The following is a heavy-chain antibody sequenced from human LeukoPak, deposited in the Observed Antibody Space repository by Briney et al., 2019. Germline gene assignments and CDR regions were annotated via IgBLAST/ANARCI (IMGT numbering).Heavy chain of an antibody. CDR1: GGSISSGGYY. Sequence: SETLSLTCTVSGGSISSGGYYWSWIRQHPGKGLEWIGYIYYSGSTYYNPSLKSRVTISVDTSKDQFSLKLSSVTAADTAVYYCAATMVRGENYGVDVWGQGTTVTVSS. V-gene: IGHV4-31*03. D-gene: IGHD3-10*01. J-gene: IGHJ6*02. CDR3: AATMVRGENYGVDV. CDR2: IYYSGST.